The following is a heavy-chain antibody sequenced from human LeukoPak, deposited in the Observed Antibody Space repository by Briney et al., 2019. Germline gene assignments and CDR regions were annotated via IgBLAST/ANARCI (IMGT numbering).Heavy chain of an antibody. D-gene: IGHD3-22*01. Sequence: ASVKVSCKASGYTFTGYYMHWVRQAPGQGLEWMGWINPNSGGTNYAQKFQGRVTMTRDTSISTAYMELSRLRSDDTAVYYCASSHYYDSKELDYWGQGTLVTVSS. CDR3: ASSHYYDSKELDY. CDR1: GYTFTGYY. CDR2: INPNSGGT. V-gene: IGHV1-2*02. J-gene: IGHJ4*02.